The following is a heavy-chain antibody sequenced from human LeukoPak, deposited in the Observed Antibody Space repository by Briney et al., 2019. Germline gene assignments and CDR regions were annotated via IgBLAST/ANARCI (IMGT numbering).Heavy chain of an antibody. CDR1: GFTFSNYG. D-gene: IGHD2-15*01. Sequence: GGSLRLSCAASGFTFSNYGVHWVRQAPGKGLEWVSFIRFDGSNKYYADSVQGRFTISRDNAKNSLYLQMNSLRAEDTAVYYCARVPLYCSDGSCYVNYYYYYMDVWGEGTTVTVSS. J-gene: IGHJ6*03. CDR2: IRFDGSNK. V-gene: IGHV3-30*02. CDR3: ARVPLYCSDGSCYVNYYYYYMDV.